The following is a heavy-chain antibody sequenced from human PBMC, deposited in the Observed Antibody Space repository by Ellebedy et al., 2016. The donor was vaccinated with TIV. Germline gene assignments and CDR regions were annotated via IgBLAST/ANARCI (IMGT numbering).Heavy chain of an antibody. CDR3: AKMRVGGYYYGMDV. D-gene: IGHD1-26*01. Sequence: GESLKISCAASGFTFSSYWMYWVRQAPGKGLEWVSRMKGDGSSVTYADSVKGRFTISRDNSKNTLYLQMNSLRADDTAVYYCAKMRVGGYYYGMDVWGQGTTVTVSS. CDR1: GFTFSSYW. CDR2: MKGDGSSV. V-gene: IGHV3-74*01. J-gene: IGHJ6*02.